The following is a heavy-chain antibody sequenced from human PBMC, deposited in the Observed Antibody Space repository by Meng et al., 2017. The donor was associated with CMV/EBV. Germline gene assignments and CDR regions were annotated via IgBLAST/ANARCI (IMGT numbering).Heavy chain of an antibody. D-gene: IGHD6-13*01. CDR3: AKDRAAVGYKGSDY. J-gene: IGHJ4*02. CDR1: GFTFSSDA. CDR2: ISGSGGRT. Sequence: SGFTFSSDALSWVRQAPGKGLEWVSAISGSGGRTYYADSVQGRFTISRDNSKNTLYLQMTSLRAEDTAVYYCAKDRAAVGYKGSDYWGQGTLVTVSS. V-gene: IGHV3-23*01.